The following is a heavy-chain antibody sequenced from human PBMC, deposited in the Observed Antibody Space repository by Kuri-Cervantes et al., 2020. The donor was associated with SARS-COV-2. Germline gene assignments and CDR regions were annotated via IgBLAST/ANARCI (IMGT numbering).Heavy chain of an antibody. J-gene: IGHJ4*02. CDR3: ARDPYYDFWSGGWGDYFDY. Sequence: GGSLRLSCAASGFTFSSYAMSWVRQAPGKGLEWVSAISGSGGSTYYADSVKGRFTISRDNSKNTLYLQMNSLRAEDTAVYYCARDPYYDFWSGGWGDYFDYWGQGTRVTVSS. CDR2: ISGSGGST. D-gene: IGHD3-3*01. CDR1: GFTFSSYA. V-gene: IGHV3-23*01.